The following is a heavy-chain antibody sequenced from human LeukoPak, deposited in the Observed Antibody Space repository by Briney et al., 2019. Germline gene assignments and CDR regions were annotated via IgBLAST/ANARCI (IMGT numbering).Heavy chain of an antibody. CDR2: ISAYNGNT. V-gene: IGHV1-18*01. CDR1: GYTFTSYG. CDR3: ARDQYYYGSGSYAY. Sequence: ASVKVSCKASGYTFTSYGISWVRQAPGPGLEWMGWISAYNGNTNYAQKLQGRVTMTTDTSTSTAYMELRSLRSDDTAVYYCARDQYYYGSGSYAYWGQGTLVTVSS. D-gene: IGHD3-10*01. J-gene: IGHJ4*02.